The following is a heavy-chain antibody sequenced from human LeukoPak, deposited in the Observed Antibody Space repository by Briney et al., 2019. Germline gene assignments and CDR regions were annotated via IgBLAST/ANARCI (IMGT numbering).Heavy chain of an antibody. CDR2: ISSISSYI. J-gene: IGHJ4*02. V-gene: IGHV3-11*06. CDR3: AREADDGFR. Sequence: GGSLRLSCAASGFTFSDYYMSWIRQAPGKGLEWVSSISSISSYIYYADSVKGRFTISRDNAKNSLYLQMNSLRAEDTAVYYCAREADDGFRWGQGTLVTVST. D-gene: IGHD4-17*01. CDR1: GFTFSDYY.